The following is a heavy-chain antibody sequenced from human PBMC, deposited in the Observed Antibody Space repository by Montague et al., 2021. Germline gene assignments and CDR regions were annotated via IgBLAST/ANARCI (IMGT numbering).Heavy chain of an antibody. CDR1: GASITSNIYH. CDR3: ARVFSSWYVGWFDP. CDR2: IYYSGNS. D-gene: IGHD6-13*01. Sequence: SETLSLTCTVSGASITSNIYHWGWIRQSPGKGLEWIGSIYYSGNSFYQPSLKSRITMAVDTSKNQFSLKLSSVTAADTAIYYCARVFSSWYVGWFDPRGQGTLVTVSS. V-gene: IGHV4-39*07. J-gene: IGHJ5*02.